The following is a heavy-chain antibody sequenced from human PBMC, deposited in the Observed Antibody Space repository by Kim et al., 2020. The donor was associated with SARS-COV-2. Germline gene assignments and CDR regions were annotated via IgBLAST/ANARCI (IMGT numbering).Heavy chain of an antibody. D-gene: IGHD2-15*01. V-gene: IGHV3-30*07. Sequence: YTDALKGRFTISRDNSKNTLYLQRNSLRVEETAVYYCASPLYCSGGSCYSWGQGTLVTVSS. J-gene: IGHJ1*01. CDR3: ASPLYCSGGSCYS.